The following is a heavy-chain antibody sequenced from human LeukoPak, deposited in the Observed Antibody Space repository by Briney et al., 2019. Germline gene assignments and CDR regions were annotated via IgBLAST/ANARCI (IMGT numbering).Heavy chain of an antibody. CDR3: ARDHVLRYFDWLLPRGAFDI. D-gene: IGHD3-9*01. Sequence: SETLSLTCAVYGGSFSGYYWSWIRQPPGKGLEWIGEISHSGSTNYNPSLKSRVTISVDTSKNQFSLKLSSVTAADTAVYYCARDHVLRYFDWLLPRGAFDIWGQGTMVTVSS. CDR2: ISHSGST. J-gene: IGHJ3*02. CDR1: GGSFSGYY. V-gene: IGHV4-34*01.